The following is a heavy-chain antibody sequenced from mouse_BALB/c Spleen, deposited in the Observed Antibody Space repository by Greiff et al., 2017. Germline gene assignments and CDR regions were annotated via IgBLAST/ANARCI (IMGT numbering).Heavy chain of an antibody. CDR1: GFTFSSYG. V-gene: IGHV5-6-3*01. CDR3: ARALANWEARFDY. D-gene: IGHD4-1*01. CDR2: INSNGGST. Sequence: EVHLVESGGGLVQPGGSLKLSCAASGFTFSSYGMSWVRQTPDKRLELVATINSNGGSTYYPDSVKGRFTISRDNAKNTLYLQMSSLKSEDTAMYYCARALANWEARFDYWGQGTTLTVSS. J-gene: IGHJ2*01.